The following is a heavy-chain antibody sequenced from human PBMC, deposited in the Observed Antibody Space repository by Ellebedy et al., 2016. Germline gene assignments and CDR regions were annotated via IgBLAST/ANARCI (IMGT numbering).Heavy chain of an antibody. J-gene: IGHJ4*02. CDR3: ARDGSEWSRDH. CDR1: GFTFSIAG. CDR2: IVFSGTAT. V-gene: IGHV3-21*06. D-gene: IGHD3-3*01. Sequence: GESLKISXAASGFTFSIAGMTWVRQAPGKGLEWVATIVFSGTATYYADSVKGRFIISRDNTKNLVFLQMNSLGVEDTAVYYCARDGSEWSRDHWGQGTLVTVSS.